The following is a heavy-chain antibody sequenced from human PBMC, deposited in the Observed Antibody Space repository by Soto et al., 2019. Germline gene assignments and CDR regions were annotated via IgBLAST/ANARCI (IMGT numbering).Heavy chain of an antibody. CDR2: ISGYTGNK. CDR1: GYTFTSYG. Sequence: QVQLVQSGAEVKKPGASVKVSCEASGYTFTSYGVSWVRQAPGQGLEWMGWISGYTGNKNYAQKFQSRFTMNTDTSTGTAYMELRSLRSEDTAVYYCERAATLASGTGKRFDPWGQGTLVTVSS. CDR3: ERAATLASGTGKRFDP. J-gene: IGHJ5*02. V-gene: IGHV1-18*01. D-gene: IGHD1-1*01.